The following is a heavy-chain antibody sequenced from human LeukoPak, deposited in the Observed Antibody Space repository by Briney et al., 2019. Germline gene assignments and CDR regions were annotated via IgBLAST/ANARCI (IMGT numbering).Heavy chain of an antibody. CDR2: ISSSSSTI. CDR3: ARASFQRWLQLGGD. J-gene: IGHJ4*02. CDR1: GFTVSSNY. Sequence: PPGGSLRLSCAASGFTVSSNYMSWVRQAPGKGLEWVSYISSSSSTIYYADSVKGRFTISRDNAKNSLYLQMNSLRDEDTAVYYCARASFQRWLQLGGDWGQGALVTVS. D-gene: IGHD5-24*01. V-gene: IGHV3-48*02.